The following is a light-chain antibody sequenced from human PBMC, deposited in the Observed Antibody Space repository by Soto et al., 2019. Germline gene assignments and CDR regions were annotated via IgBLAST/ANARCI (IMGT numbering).Light chain of an antibody. CDR1: SSDVGSYNL. Sequence: QSVLTQPASVSGSPGQSITISCTGTSSDVGSYNLVSWYQHHPGKAPKVMIYEGSKRPSGVSNRFSGSKSGNTASLTISGLQAEDEADYYCCSFAGSSTLVFGGGTKVTVL. CDR2: EGS. V-gene: IGLV2-23*01. CDR3: CSFAGSSTLV. J-gene: IGLJ2*01.